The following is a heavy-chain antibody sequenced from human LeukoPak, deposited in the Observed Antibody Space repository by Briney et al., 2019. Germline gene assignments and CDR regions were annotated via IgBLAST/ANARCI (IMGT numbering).Heavy chain of an antibody. J-gene: IGHJ4*02. CDR3: AKAGGSGSYYDY. CDR1: GFTFSNYN. V-gene: IGHV3-48*01. CDR2: ITTSTSTT. Sequence: GRSLRLSCAASGFTFSNYNINWVRQAPGKGLEWVSYITTSTSTTYYADSVKGRFTISRDNAKNSLYLQMNSLRAEDTAVYYCAKAGGSGSYYDYWGQGTLVTVSS. D-gene: IGHD3-10*01.